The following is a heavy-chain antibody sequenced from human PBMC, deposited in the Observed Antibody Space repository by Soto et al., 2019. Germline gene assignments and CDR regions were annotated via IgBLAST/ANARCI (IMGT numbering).Heavy chain of an antibody. V-gene: IGHV1-8*01. D-gene: IGHD4-4*01. Sequence: QVQLVQSGAEVKKPGASVKVSCKASGYTFTSYDINWVRQATGQGLEWMGWMNPNSGNTGYAQKFQGRVTMTRNTSISTAYMELSSLRSEDTAVYYCAREMHDDYSNYAGGWFDPWGQGTLVTVSS. J-gene: IGHJ5*02. CDR3: AREMHDDYSNYAGGWFDP. CDR2: MNPNSGNT. CDR1: GYTFTSYD.